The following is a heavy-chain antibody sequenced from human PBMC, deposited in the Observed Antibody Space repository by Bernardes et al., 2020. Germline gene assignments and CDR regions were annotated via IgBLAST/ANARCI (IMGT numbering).Heavy chain of an antibody. V-gene: IGHV1-2*06. CDR1: GYTFTGYY. Sequence: ASVKVSCKASGYTFTGYYMHWVRQAPGQGLEWMGRINPNSGGTNYAQKFQGRVTMTRDTSISTAYMELSRLRSDDTAVYYCAAPVVAGGGDHYWGQGTLVTVSS. CDR3: AAPVVAGGGDHY. CDR2: INPNSGGT. J-gene: IGHJ4*02. D-gene: IGHD6-19*01.